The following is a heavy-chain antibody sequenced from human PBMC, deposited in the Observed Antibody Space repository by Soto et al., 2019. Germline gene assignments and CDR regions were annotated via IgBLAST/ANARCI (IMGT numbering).Heavy chain of an antibody. J-gene: IGHJ4*02. CDR1: GFTFSSYA. Sequence: QVQLVESGGGVVQPGRSLRLSCAASGFTFSSYAMHWVRRAPGKGLEWVAVISYDGSNKYYADSVKGRFTISRDNSKNTLYLQMNSLRAEDTAVYYCASPRSPIVVVPAIDYWGQGTLVTVSS. CDR3: ASPRSPIVVVPAIDY. CDR2: ISYDGSNK. V-gene: IGHV3-30-3*01. D-gene: IGHD2-2*01.